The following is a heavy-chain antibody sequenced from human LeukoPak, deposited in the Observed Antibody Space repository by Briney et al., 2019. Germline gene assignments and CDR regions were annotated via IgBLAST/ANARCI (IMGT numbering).Heavy chain of an antibody. V-gene: IGHV3-33*01. D-gene: IGHD5-12*01. CDR2: IWYDGSNK. J-gene: IGHJ4*02. CDR3: AREHSGYDPFIDY. Sequence: GMAPRLSCAASGFTFSSYGMHWVRQAPGKGLEWVAVIWYDGSNKYYADSVKGRFTISRDNSKNTVYLQMNSLRAEDTAVYYCAREHSGYDPFIDYWGQGTLVTVSS. CDR1: GFTFSSYG.